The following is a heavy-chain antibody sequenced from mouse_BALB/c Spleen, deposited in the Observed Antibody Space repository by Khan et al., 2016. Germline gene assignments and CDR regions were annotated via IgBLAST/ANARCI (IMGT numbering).Heavy chain of an antibody. V-gene: IGHV1-87*01. CDR1: GYTFTSYW. CDR3: AREADGYYSLDY. D-gene: IGHD2-3*01. J-gene: IGHJ4*01. CDR2: IYPGDGDT. Sequence: QVQLQQSGAELARPGASVKLSCKASGYTFTSYWMQWVKQRPGQGLEWIGAIYPGDGDTRYTQKFKGKATLTADKSSSTAYMQLSSLASEDSAVYYCAREADGYYSLDYLGQGTSVTVSS.